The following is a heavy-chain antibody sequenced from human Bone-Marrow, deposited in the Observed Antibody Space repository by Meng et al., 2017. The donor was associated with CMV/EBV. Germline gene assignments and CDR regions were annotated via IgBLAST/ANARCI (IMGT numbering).Heavy chain of an antibody. Sequence: GGSLRLSCAASGFTVSSNYMSWVRQAPGKGLEWVSVIYSGGSTYFADSVKGRFTISRDNSKNTLYLQMNSLRAEYTAVYYCARDSPPERRSAFDIWGQGTMVTVSS. V-gene: IGHV3-66*02. CDR3: ARDSPPERRSAFDI. CDR1: GFTVSSNY. D-gene: IGHD1-26*01. CDR2: IYSGGST. J-gene: IGHJ3*02.